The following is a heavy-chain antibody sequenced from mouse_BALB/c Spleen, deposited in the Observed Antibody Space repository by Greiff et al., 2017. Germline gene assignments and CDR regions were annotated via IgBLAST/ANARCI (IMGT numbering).Heavy chain of an antibody. D-gene: IGHD1-1*02. Sequence: VQLQQSGAELMKPGASVKISCKATGYPFSSYWVGWVKQRPGHGLEWIGEILPGSGSTNYNGKFKGKATFTADTSSNTAYMQLSSLTSEDSAVYYCARDGSYVFAYWGQGTLVTVSA. J-gene: IGHJ3*01. V-gene: IGHV1-9*01. CDR1: GYPFSSYW. CDR2: ILPGSGST. CDR3: ARDGSYVFAY.